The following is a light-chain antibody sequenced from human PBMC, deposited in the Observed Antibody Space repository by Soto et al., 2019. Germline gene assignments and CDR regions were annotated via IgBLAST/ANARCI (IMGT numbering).Light chain of an antibody. CDR1: SSNIGAGYD. J-gene: IGLJ2*01. CDR2: GNS. V-gene: IGLV1-40*01. Sequence: QSVLTQPPSVSGAPGQRVTISCTGSSSNIGAGYDVHWYQQLPGTAPKLLIYGNSTRPSGVPDRFSGSKSGTSASLAITGLQAEDEADYYSQSYDSSLRGVVFGGGTKLTVL. CDR3: QSYDSSLRGVV.